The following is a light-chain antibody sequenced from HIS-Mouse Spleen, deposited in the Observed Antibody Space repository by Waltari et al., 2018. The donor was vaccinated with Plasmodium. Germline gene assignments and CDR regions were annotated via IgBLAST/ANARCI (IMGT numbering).Light chain of an antibody. CDR2: GAS. CDR1: QSVSSIY. CDR3: QQYGSSPYT. V-gene: IGKV3-20*01. Sequence: EIVLTQSPRTLSLSSVERTTLTCRHRQSVSSIYLAWYQQKPGQAPRLLIYGASSRATGIPDRFSGSGSGTDFTLTISRLEPEDFAVYYCQQYGSSPYTFGQGTKLEIK. J-gene: IGKJ2*01.